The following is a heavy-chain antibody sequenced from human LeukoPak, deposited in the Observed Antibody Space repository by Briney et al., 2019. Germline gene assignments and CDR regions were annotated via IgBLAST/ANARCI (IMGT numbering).Heavy chain of an antibody. V-gene: IGHV4-34*01. J-gene: IGHJ3*02. D-gene: IGHD6-13*01. CDR1: GGSFSGYY. CDR2: INHSGST. CDR3: ARGHSGSWYRGPRDAFDI. Sequence: SETLSLTCAVYGGSFSGYYWSWIRQPPGKWLEWIGEINHSGSTNYNPSLKSRVTISVDTSKNQFSLKLSSVTAADTAVHYCARGHSGSWYRGPRDAFDIWGQGTMVTVSS.